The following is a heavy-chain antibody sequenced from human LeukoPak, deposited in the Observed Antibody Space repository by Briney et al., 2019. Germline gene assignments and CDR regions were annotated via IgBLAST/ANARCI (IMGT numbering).Heavy chain of an antibody. D-gene: IGHD5/OR15-5a*01. V-gene: IGHV3-74*01. Sequence: PGGSLRLSCAASGFTFSSYWMYWVRQAPGKGLVSVSRINGDGSSTSYADSVKGRFTISRDNAKNTLYLQMNSLRVEDTAVYYCARDDVSYGMGVWGQGTTVTVSS. CDR1: GFTFSSYW. CDR3: ARDDVSYGMGV. CDR2: INGDGSST. J-gene: IGHJ6*02.